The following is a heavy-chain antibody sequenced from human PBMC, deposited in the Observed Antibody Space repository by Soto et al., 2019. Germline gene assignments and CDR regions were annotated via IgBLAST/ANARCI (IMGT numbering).Heavy chain of an antibody. J-gene: IGHJ3*02. Sequence: ASVKVSCKASGYTFTSYGITWVRQAPGQGLEWKGWISAYNGNTNYAQNLQGRVTMTTDTSTSTAYMDLRSLRSDDTAVYYCARDGPMDRAFDIWGQGTMVTVSS. CDR3: ARDGPMDRAFDI. CDR1: GYTFTSYG. D-gene: IGHD3-10*01. CDR2: ISAYNGNT. V-gene: IGHV1-18*01.